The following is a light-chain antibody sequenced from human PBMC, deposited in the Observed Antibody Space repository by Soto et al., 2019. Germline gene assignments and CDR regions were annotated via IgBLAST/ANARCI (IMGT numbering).Light chain of an antibody. CDR1: QSVSSN. CDR3: QQYNNWPPDRT. V-gene: IGKV3-15*01. Sequence: EIVMTQSPATLSVSPGERATLSCRASQSVSSNLARYQQKPGQAPRLLIYGASTRATGIPARFSGSGSGTEFTLTISSLQSEDVAIYFCQQYNNWPPDRTFGQGTKVEIK. CDR2: GAS. J-gene: IGKJ1*01.